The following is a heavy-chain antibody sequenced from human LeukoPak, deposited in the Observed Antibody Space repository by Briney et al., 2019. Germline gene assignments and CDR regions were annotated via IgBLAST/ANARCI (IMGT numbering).Heavy chain of an antibody. J-gene: IGHJ6*03. Sequence: GGSLRLSCAASGFTFSSYSMNWVRQAPGKGLEWVSSISSSSSYIYYADSVKGRFTISRDNAKNSLYLQMNSLRAEDTAVYYCARVVANYYYYMDVWGEGTTVTVSS. CDR2: ISSSSSYI. V-gene: IGHV3-21*01. CDR3: ARVVANYYYYMDV. D-gene: IGHD2-15*01. CDR1: GFTFSSYS.